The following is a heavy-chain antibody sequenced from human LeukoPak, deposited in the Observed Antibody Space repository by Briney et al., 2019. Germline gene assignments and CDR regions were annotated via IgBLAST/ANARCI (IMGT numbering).Heavy chain of an antibody. V-gene: IGHV4-31*03. Sequence: SETLSLTCTVSGGSISSGGYYWSWIRQHPGKGLEWIGYIYYSGSTYYNPSLKSRVTISVDTSKNQFSLKLSSVTAADTAVYYCARVVVRSMPFDPWGQGTLVTVSS. CDR3: ARVVVRSMPFDP. CDR1: GGSISSGGYY. D-gene: IGHD2-2*01. J-gene: IGHJ5*02. CDR2: IYYSGST.